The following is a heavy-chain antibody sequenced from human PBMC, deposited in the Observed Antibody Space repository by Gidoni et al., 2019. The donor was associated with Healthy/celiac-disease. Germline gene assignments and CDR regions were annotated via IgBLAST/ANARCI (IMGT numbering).Heavy chain of an antibody. Sequence: EVQLVESGGGLVQHGESLRLSCAASGFTCSSYAMSWVRQAPGKGLEWFSAISGSGGSTYYADSVKGRFTISRDNSKNTLYLQMNSLRAEDTAVYYCASAAYGDYAYYYYYGMDVWGQGTTVTVSS. CDR2: ISGSGGST. J-gene: IGHJ6*02. CDR1: GFTCSSYA. CDR3: ASAAYGDYAYYYYYGMDV. V-gene: IGHV3-23*04. D-gene: IGHD4-17*01.